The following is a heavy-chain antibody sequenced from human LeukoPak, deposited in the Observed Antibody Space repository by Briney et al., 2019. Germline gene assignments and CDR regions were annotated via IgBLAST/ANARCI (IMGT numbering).Heavy chain of an antibody. J-gene: IGHJ4*02. CDR3: ARSVPDYTRFDF. V-gene: IGHV3-23*05. Sequence: GGSLRLSCVASGFTFSDYAMNWVRQAPGKGLEWVSTFKTNYNQVYYAESVRGRLTISTDNSKNTAYLQMNSLRVEDTALYYCARSVPDYTRFDFWGQGALVTVSS. CDR2: FKTNYNQV. D-gene: IGHD4-11*01. CDR1: GFTFSDYA.